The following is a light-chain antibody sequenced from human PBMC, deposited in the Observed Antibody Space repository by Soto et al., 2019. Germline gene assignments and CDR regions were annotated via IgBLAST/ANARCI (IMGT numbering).Light chain of an antibody. J-gene: IGKJ3*01. CDR3: QQYGTSLFT. CDR2: GAS. CDR1: QSVSSSY. V-gene: IGKV3-20*01. Sequence: EIVLTQSPGTLSLSPGERATLSCRASQSVSSSYLAWYQQKPGQAPRLLIYGASSRATGIPDRFSGSGSGTAFTLTISSPDPEAFAVYYCQQYGTSLFTFGPGTKVDIK.